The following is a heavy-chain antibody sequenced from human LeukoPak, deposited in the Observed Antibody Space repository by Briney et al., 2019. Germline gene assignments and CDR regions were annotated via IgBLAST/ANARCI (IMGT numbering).Heavy chain of an antibody. CDR2: IYYSGDT. J-gene: IGHJ5*02. CDR1: GGSITSDY. V-gene: IGHV4-59*08. CDR3: ARRTDDYESSYSYGRGWFDP. D-gene: IGHD3-22*01. Sequence: SETLSLTCIVSGGSITSDYWTWIRHTPGKGLEWIGHIYYSGDTNYNPSLSSRATIAVDTSKNQVSLTLTSVTGADTAIYTSARRTDDYESSYSYGRGWFDPWGQGTLVTVSS.